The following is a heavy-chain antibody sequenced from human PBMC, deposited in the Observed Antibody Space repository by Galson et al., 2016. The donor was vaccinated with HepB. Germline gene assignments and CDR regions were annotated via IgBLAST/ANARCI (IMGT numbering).Heavy chain of an antibody. CDR3: ARGGPKLVWFGELLPFDY. CDR1: GGVFNNYA. CDR2: IIPLFGST. D-gene: IGHD3-10*01. J-gene: IGHJ4*02. V-gene: IGHV1-69*06. Sequence: SVKVSCKASGGVFNNYAMNWVRQAPGQGLEWMGGIIPLFGSTKYAQNFQGRVTLTADKSTSTVYMELNNLRSEDTAMYYCARGGPKLVWFGELLPFDYWGQGTLVTVSS.